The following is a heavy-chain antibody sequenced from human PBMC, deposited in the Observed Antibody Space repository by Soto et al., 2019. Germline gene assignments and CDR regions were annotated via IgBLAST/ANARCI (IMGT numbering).Heavy chain of an antibody. CDR1: GYSFTNYW. J-gene: IGHJ6*02. CDR2: IYPGDSDS. D-gene: IGHD6-13*01. V-gene: IGHV5-51*01. Sequence: GESLKISCKGSGYSFTNYWIGWVRQMPGKGLEWMGIIYPGDSDSTYSPSFQGQVTISADKSISTAYLQWSSLKASDTAMYYCARLGVYSTSWSLSPNYGLDVWGQGTTVTVSS. CDR3: ARLGVYSTSWSLSPNYGLDV.